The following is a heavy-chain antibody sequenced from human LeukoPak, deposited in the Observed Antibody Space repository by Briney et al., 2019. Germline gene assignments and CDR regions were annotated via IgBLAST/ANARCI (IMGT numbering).Heavy chain of an antibody. CDR2: ISGSGGST. CDR3: VQGGWLDY. V-gene: IGHV3-23*01. J-gene: IGHJ5*01. Sequence: GGSLRLSCAASRFTFSSYSMNWVRQAPGKGLEWVSAISGSGGSTYYADSVKGRFTISRDNSKNTLYLQMNSLRAEDTAVYYCVQGGWLDYWGQGTLVTVSS. CDR1: RFTFSSYS.